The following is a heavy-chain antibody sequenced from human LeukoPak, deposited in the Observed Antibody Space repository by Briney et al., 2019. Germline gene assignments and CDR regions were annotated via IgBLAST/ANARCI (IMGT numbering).Heavy chain of an antibody. Sequence: PARSLRLSCAASGFTFSSYGMHWVRQAPGKGLEWVSVIYSGDSGVSTYYADSVRGRFTISRHNSKNTLYLQMSSLRAEDTAVYFCARSAARLRYYYAMDVWGQGTTVTVCS. V-gene: IGHV3-NL1*01. CDR1: GFTFSSYG. D-gene: IGHD6-6*01. CDR3: ARSAARLRYYYAMDV. CDR2: IYSGDSGVST. J-gene: IGHJ6*02.